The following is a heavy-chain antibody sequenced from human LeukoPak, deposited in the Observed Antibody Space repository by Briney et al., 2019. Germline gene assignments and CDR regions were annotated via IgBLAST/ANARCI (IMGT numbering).Heavy chain of an antibody. Sequence: TGGSLRLSCAASGFTFSSYWMHWVRQAPGKGTMWVSRINTDGRSTTYADSVKGRFTISRDNAKNTLYLQMNSLRADDTAVYYCAREYSSSSTAFYWGQGTLVTVSS. D-gene: IGHD6-6*01. J-gene: IGHJ4*02. CDR2: INTDGRST. CDR1: GFTFSSYW. CDR3: AREYSSSSTAFY. V-gene: IGHV3-74*01.